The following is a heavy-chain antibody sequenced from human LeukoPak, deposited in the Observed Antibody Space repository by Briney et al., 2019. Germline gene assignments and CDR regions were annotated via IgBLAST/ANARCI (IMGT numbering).Heavy chain of an antibody. CDR1: GGSFSGYY. Sequence: SETLSLTCAVYGGSFSGYYWSWIRQPPGKGLEWIGEINHSGSTNYNPSLKSRVTISVDTSKNQFSLSLSSVTAADTAVYYCARGDITMVRGVRDNWFDPWGQGTLVTVSS. D-gene: IGHD3-10*01. J-gene: IGHJ5*02. CDR2: INHSGST. V-gene: IGHV4-34*01. CDR3: ARGDITMVRGVRDNWFDP.